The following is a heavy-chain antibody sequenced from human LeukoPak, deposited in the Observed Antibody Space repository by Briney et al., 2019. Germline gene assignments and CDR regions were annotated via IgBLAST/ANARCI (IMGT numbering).Heavy chain of an antibody. D-gene: IGHD6-13*01. Sequence: GGSLRLSCAASGFTFSSYGMHWVRQAPGKGLEWVAVIWYDGSNKYYADSVKGRFTISRDNSKNTLYLQMNSLRAEDTAVYYCARDLGAGAAAADYWGQGTLVTVSS. V-gene: IGHV3-33*01. CDR2: IWYDGSNK. CDR1: GFTFSSYG. CDR3: ARDLGAGAAAADY. J-gene: IGHJ4*02.